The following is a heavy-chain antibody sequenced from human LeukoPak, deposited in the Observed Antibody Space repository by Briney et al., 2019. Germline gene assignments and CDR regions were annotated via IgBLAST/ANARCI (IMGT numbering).Heavy chain of an antibody. V-gene: IGHV1-69*04. CDR1: GYSFFRYG. CDR3: ARVISGSWLWF. D-gene: IGHD6-13*01. J-gene: IGHJ4*02. CDR2: IIPTLEIA. Sequence: SVKVSCKASGYSFFRYGICGVRQAPGQGLEWMGRIIPTLEIANYAQKFQGRVTITADKSTSTAYMELSSLRPEDTAVYYCARVISGSWLWFWGQGTLVTVSS.